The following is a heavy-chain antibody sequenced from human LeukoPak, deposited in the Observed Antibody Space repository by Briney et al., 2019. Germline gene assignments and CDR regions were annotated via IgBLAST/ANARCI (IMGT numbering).Heavy chain of an antibody. CDR3: AKKWSGDYDSSGINDAFDI. Sequence: GGSLRLSCAASEFTFSSYGMHWVRQAPGKGLEWVAFIRYDGGNKYYADSVKGRFTISRDNSKNTLYLEMNSLRPEDTAVYYCAKKWSGDYDSSGINDAFDIWGQGTMVTVSS. V-gene: IGHV3-30*02. J-gene: IGHJ3*02. CDR1: EFTFSSYG. D-gene: IGHD3-22*01. CDR2: IRYDGGNK.